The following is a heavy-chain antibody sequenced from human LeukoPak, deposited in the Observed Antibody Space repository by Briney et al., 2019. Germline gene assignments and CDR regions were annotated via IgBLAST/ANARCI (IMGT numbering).Heavy chain of an antibody. CDR1: GFSFSSYN. J-gene: IGHJ4*02. D-gene: IGHD3-16*02. CDR3: AKVRDYVWGSYRYTQYYFDY. V-gene: IGHV3-23*01. CDR2: ISGSGGST. Sequence: GGSLRLSCAASGFSFSSYNMNWVRQAPGKGLEWVSAISGSGGSTYYADSVKGRFTISRDNSKNTLYLQMNSLRAEDTAVYYCAKVRDYVWGSYRYTQYYFDYWGQGTLVAVSS.